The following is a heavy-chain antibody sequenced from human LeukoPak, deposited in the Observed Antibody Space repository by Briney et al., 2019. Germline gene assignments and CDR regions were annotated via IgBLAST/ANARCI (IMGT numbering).Heavy chain of an antibody. J-gene: IGHJ4*02. D-gene: IGHD6-19*01. Sequence: PSETLSLTCTVSGDSISSSSYYWGWIRQPPGKGLEWIGSIFYRGITYHNPSLKSRVTISVDTSKNQFSLKLSSVTAADTAVYYCARLSNSGWANFDYWGQGTLVTVSS. CDR3: ARLSNSGWANFDY. CDR2: IFYRGIT. CDR1: GDSISSSSYY. V-gene: IGHV4-39*01.